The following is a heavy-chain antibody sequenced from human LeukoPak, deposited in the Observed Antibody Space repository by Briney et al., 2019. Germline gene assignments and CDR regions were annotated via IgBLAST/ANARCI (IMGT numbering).Heavy chain of an antibody. CDR2: IYYSGST. CDR1: GGSICSYY. J-gene: IGHJ3*02. Sequence: SETLSLTCTVSGGSICSYYWSWIRQPPGKGLEWIGYIYYSGSTNYNPSLKSRVTISVDTSKNQFSLKLSSVTAADAAVYYCARVPFDWLLRGGNDAFDIWGQGTMVTVSS. V-gene: IGHV4-59*01. CDR3: ARVPFDWLLRGGNDAFDI. D-gene: IGHD3-9*01.